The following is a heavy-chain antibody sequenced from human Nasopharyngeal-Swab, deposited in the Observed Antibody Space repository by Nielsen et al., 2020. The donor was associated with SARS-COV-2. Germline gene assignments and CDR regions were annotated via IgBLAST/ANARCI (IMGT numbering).Heavy chain of an antibody. V-gene: IGHV1-46*01. CDR2: INPSGGST. CDR1: GYTFTTYY. Sequence: ASVKVSCKASGYTFTTYYMHWVRQAPGQGLEWMGIINPSGGSTNYAQKFQDIVTMTRDTSTSTVYMELSSLRSEDTAVDYCARVRGYSYGSFDYWGQGTLVTVSS. J-gene: IGHJ4*02. CDR3: ARVRGYSYGSFDY. D-gene: IGHD5-18*01.